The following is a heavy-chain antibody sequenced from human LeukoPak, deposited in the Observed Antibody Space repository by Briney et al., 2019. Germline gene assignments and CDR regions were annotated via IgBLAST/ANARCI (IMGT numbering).Heavy chain of an antibody. CDR1: GFTFSRYW. CDR2: INSDGSST. J-gene: IGHJ3*02. Sequence: PGGSLRLSCAASGFTFSRYWMHWVRQAPGKGLVWVSRINSDGSSTSHADSVKGRFTISRDNAKNTLYLQMNSLRAEDTAVYYCTRIVVGGNRAFDIWGRGTMVTVSS. V-gene: IGHV3-74*01. D-gene: IGHD6-19*01. CDR3: TRIVVGGNRAFDI.